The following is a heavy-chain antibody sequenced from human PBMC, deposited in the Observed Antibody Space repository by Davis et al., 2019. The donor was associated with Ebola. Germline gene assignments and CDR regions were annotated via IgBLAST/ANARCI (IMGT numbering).Heavy chain of an antibody. V-gene: IGHV4-34*01. D-gene: IGHD2-15*01. CDR1: GGSFSGYY. CDR3: ASGRGGLDY. CDR2: INHSGST. J-gene: IGHJ4*02. Sequence: PGGSLRLSCAVYGGSFSGYYWSWIRQPPGKGLEWIGEINHSGSTNYNPSLKSRVTISVDTSKNQFSLKLSSVTAADTAVYYCASGRGGLDYWGQGTLVTVSS.